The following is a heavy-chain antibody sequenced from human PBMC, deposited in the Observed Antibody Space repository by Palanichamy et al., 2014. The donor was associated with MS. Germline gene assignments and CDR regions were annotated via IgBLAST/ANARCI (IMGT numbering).Heavy chain of an antibody. CDR2: IYYSGTT. V-gene: IGHV4-39*01. CDR3: ARRLTSNWYFDY. CDR1: GASISSSDDY. Sequence: QLQLQDRGPGLVKPSETLSLTCTVSGASISSSDDYWGWIRQPPGEGLEWIGSIYYSGTTFDNPSLKSRVTISVDSYKNQFSLRLNSVTAADTAVYYCARRLTSNWYFDYWGQGVLVTVSS. J-gene: IGHJ4*02. D-gene: IGHD4-11*01.